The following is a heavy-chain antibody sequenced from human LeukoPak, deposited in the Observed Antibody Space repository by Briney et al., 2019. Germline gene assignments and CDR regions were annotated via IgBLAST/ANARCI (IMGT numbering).Heavy chain of an antibody. CDR2: LSASGGNT. Sequence: PGVSLRLSCVASGFIFSNYAMSWVRQGPGKGLEWVSTLSASGGNTYYADSVKGRFTISRDTSKNTVYLQMNSLRAEDTAVYFCAKRGGSIWYQFDSWGQGTLVTVSS. CDR1: GFIFSNYA. D-gene: IGHD6-13*01. V-gene: IGHV3-23*01. CDR3: AKRGGSIWYQFDS. J-gene: IGHJ4*02.